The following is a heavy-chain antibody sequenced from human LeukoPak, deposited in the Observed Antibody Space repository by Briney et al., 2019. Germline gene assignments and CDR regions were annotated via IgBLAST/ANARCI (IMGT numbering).Heavy chain of an antibody. D-gene: IGHD2-8*02. J-gene: IGHJ5*02. V-gene: IGHV1-69*04. CDR3: ARTTPFYGTENWFDP. Sequence: SVKVSCKASGGTFSSYAISWVRQAPGQGLEWMGRIIPILGIANYAQKFQGRVTITADKSTSTAYMELSSLRSEDTAVYYCARTTPFYGTENWFDPWGRGTLVTVSS. CDR2: IIPILGIA. CDR1: GGTFSSYA.